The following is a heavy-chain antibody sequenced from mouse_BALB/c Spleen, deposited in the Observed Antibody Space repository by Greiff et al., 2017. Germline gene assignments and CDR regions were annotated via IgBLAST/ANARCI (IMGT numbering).Heavy chain of an antibody. J-gene: IGHJ2*01. CDR1: GFSLTSYG. CDR2: IWSGGST. V-gene: IGHV2-2*02. Sequence: VKLQQSGPGLVQPSQSLSITCTVSGFSLTSYGVHWVRQSPGKGLEWLGVIWSGGSTDYNAAFISRLSISKDNSKSQVFFKMNSLQANDTAIYYCARNFRGLLPYYFDYWGQGTTLTVSS. D-gene: IGHD2-3*01. CDR3: ARNFRGLLPYYFDY.